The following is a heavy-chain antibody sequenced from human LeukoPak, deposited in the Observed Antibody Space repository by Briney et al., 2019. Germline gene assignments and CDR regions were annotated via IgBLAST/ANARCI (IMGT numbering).Heavy chain of an antibody. J-gene: IGHJ4*02. D-gene: IGHD1-26*01. CDR1: GGSISSYY. CDR2: IYYSGST. V-gene: IGHV4-59*01. Sequence: SETLSLTCTVSGGSISSYYWSWIRQPPGKGLEWIGYIYYSGSTNYNPSLKSRVTISVDTSKNQFSLKLSSVTAADTAVYYCAGAASYSGSSKDFDYWGQGTLVTVSS. CDR3: AGAASYSGSSKDFDY.